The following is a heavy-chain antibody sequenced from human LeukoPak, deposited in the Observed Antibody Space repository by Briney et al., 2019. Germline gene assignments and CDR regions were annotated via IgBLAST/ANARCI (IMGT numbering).Heavy chain of an antibody. CDR1: GGSISSYY. J-gene: IGHJ6*02. CDR2: IYYSGST. Sequence: SETLSLTCTVSGGSISSYYWSWIRQPPGKGLEWIGYIYYSGSTNYNPSLKSRVTISVDTSKNQFSLKLSSVTAADTAVYYCARGGTLYYDILTGYYSGGGMDVWGQGTTVTVSS. V-gene: IGHV4-59*01. D-gene: IGHD3-9*01. CDR3: ARGGTLYYDILTGYYSGGGMDV.